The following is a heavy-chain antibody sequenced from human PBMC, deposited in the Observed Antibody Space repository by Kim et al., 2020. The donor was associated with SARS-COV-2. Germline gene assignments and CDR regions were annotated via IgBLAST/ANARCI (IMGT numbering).Heavy chain of an antibody. V-gene: IGHV4-34*01. Sequence: YNPSLKSRVTISVDTSKNQFSLKLSSVTAADTAVYYCAREYCSGGSCYSNWGQGTLVTVSS. J-gene: IGHJ4*02. D-gene: IGHD2-15*01. CDR3: AREYCSGGSCYSN.